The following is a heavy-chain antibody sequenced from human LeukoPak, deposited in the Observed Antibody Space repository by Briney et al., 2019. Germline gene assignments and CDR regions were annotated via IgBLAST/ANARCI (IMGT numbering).Heavy chain of an antibody. CDR2: IIPIFGTA. J-gene: IGHJ6*03. CDR1: GGTFSSYA. Sequence: PVKVSCKASGGTFSSYAISWVRQAPGQGLEWMGGIIPIFGTANYAQKFQGRVTITADESTSTAYMELSSLRPEDTAVYYCASGGLYGSGSWAAGYYYMDVWGKGTTVTISS. CDR3: ASGGLYGSGSWAAGYYYMDV. V-gene: IGHV1-69*13. D-gene: IGHD3-10*01.